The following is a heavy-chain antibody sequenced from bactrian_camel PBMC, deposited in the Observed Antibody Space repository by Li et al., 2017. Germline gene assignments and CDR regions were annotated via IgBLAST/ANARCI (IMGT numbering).Heavy chain of an antibody. D-gene: IGHD1*01. CDR3: ATNPRTLCTVVHFAAGYVY. V-gene: IGHV3S53*01. Sequence: HVQLVESGGGSVQTGGTLRLSCVASGHTPGRTCMGWFRQAPGKGREGVAAIVNDGTTTYVDSVKGRFTISKDNAKNTVYLQMNSLKPEDTAMYYCATNPRTLCTVVHFAAGYVYRGRGTQVTVS. CDR1: GHTPGRTC. CDR2: IVNDGTT. J-gene: IGHJ4*01.